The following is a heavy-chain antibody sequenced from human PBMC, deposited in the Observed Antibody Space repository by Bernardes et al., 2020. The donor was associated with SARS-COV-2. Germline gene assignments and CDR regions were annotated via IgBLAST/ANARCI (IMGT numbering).Heavy chain of an antibody. J-gene: IGHJ6*02. D-gene: IGHD3-3*01. V-gene: IGHV3-74*01. CDR2: INPDGTST. CDR1: GFTFSSSW. Sequence: GGSLRLSCAASGFTFSSSWMHWVRQAPGKGLVWVSRINPDGTSTSYADSVKGRFTISRDNAKNTLYLQMNSLRAEDTAVYYCARDHVGKVLRFLEWSLDGMDVWGQGTTVTVSS. CDR3: ARDHVGKVLRFLEWSLDGMDV.